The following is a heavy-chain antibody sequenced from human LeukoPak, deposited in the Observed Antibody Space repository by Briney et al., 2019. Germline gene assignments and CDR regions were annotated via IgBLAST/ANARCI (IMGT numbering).Heavy chain of an antibody. J-gene: IGHJ5*01. V-gene: IGHV4-59*01. CDR1: GGSISHYY. CDR2: IYYSGST. D-gene: IGHD6-13*01. Sequence: SETLSLTCTVSGGSISHYYWSWIRQPPGKGLEWIGYIYYSGSTNYNPSLKSRVTISVDTSKNQFSLKLSSVTAADTAVYYCARGGLAAAGSEIDSWGQGTLVTVSS. CDR3: ARGGLAAAGSEIDS.